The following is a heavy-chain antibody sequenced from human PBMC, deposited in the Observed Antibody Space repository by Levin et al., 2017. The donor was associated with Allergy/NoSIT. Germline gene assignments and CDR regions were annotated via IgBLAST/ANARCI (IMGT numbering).Heavy chain of an antibody. Sequence: RGESLKISCAASGFTFSSYRMKWVRQAPGKGLEWVASIKEDGSEKYYVDSVKGRFTISRDNAKNSLYLQMNSLRAEDTAVYYCARGGSYSIYWGQGTLVTVSS. V-gene: IGHV3-7*04. CDR1: GFTFSSYR. J-gene: IGHJ4*02. CDR3: ARGGSYSIY. CDR2: IKEDGSEK. D-gene: IGHD1-26*01.